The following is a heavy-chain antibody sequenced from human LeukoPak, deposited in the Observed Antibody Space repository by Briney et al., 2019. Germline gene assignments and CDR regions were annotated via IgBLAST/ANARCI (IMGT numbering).Heavy chain of an antibody. J-gene: IGHJ4*02. CDR2: IIPIFGTA. Sequence: SVKVSCKASGGTFSSYAISWVRQAPGQGLEWMGGIIPIFGTANYAQKFQGRVTITTDESTSTAYMELSSLRSEDTAVYYCARDKSYGSGSYYNFFDYWGQGTLVTVSS. CDR3: ARDKSYGSGSYYNFFDY. CDR1: GGTFSSYA. V-gene: IGHV1-69*05. D-gene: IGHD3-10*01.